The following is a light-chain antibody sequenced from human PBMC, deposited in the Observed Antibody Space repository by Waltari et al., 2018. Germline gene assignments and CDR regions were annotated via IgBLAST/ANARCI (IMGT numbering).Light chain of an antibody. J-gene: IGKJ1*01. Sequence: EIVLTQSPPTLSLSPGERATLSCRASQGVDNYIAWYQQKPGQAPRLLIFDIINRATGTPARFTGSGSGTDFTLTISSLEPDDFAFYYCQQRSNWPPTFGQGTKVEI. CDR3: QQRSNWPPT. V-gene: IGKV3-11*01. CDR2: DII. CDR1: QGVDNY.